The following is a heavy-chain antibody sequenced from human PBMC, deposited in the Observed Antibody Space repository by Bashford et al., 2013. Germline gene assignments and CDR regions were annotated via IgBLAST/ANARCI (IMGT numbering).Heavy chain of an antibody. V-gene: IGHV3-9*01. J-gene: IGHJ6*02. CDR3: AKDRDGYYYYGMDV. CDR1: GFTLTNHW. Sequence: GGSLRLSCAASGFTLTNHWMTWVRQAPGKGLEWVSGISWNSGSIGYADSVKGRFTISRDNAKNSLYLQMNSLRAEDTALYYCAKDRDGYYYYGMDVWGQGTTVTPSP. CDR2: ISWNSGSI.